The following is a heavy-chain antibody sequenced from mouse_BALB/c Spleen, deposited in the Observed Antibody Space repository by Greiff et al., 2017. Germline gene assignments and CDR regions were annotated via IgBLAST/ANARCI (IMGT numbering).Heavy chain of an antibody. CDR3: ANYYGSRAFAY. CDR2: IDPANGNT. D-gene: IGHD1-1*01. V-gene: IGHV14-3*02. Sequence: VQLQQSGAELVKPGASVKLSCTASGFNIKDTYMHWVKQRPEQGLEWIGRIDPANGNTKYDPKFQGKATITADTSSNTAYLQLSSLTSEDTAVYYCANYYGSRAFAYWGQGTLVTVSA. J-gene: IGHJ3*01. CDR1: GFNIKDTY.